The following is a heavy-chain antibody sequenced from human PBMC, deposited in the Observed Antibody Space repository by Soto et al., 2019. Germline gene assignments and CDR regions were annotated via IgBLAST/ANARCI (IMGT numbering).Heavy chain of an antibody. CDR3: ARWVGAASFDY. CDR1: GGSISSGGYY. J-gene: IGHJ4*02. V-gene: IGHV4-31*03. Sequence: QVQLQESGPGLVKPSQTLSLTCTVSGGSISSGGYYWSWIRQHPGKGLEWIGYIYYSGSTFYKPSLKSRVTISVAMSKIQLCLQLCPVTAAVTAVYHCARWVGAASFDYWCQVALVTVSS. D-gene: IGHD2-15*01. CDR2: IYYSGST.